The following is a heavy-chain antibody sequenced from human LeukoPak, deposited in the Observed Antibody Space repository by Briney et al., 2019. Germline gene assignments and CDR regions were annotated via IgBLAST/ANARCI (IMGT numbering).Heavy chain of an antibody. Sequence: SETLSLTCTVSGGSISSYYWSWIRQPPGKGLEWIGYIYFSGSTNYNPSLKSRVTISVDTSKNQFSLKLSSVTAADTAVYYCARGYDSSGYYYDVLGYWGQGTLVTVSS. D-gene: IGHD3-22*01. CDR3: ARGYDSSGYYYDVLGY. CDR1: GGSISSYY. CDR2: IYFSGST. J-gene: IGHJ4*02. V-gene: IGHV4-59*12.